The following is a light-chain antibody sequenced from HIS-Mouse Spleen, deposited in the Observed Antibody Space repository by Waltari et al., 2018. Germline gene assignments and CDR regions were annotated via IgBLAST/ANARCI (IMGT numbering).Light chain of an antibody. CDR3: SSYTSSSTPYV. Sequence: QSALTQPASVSGSPGQSITIPCTGTSSDVGGYNYVSWYQQHPGKPPKLMIYEVSNRPSGVSNRFSGSKSGNTASLTISGLQAEDEADYYCSSYTSSSTPYVFGTGTKVTVL. V-gene: IGLV2-14*01. CDR2: EVS. J-gene: IGLJ1*01. CDR1: SSDVGGYNY.